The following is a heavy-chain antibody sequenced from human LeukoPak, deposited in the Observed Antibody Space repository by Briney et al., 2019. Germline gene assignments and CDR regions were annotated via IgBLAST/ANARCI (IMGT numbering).Heavy chain of an antibody. CDR1: GGSISSYY. V-gene: IGHV4-59*01. CDR3: ARGVYIAAAQYAY. J-gene: IGHJ4*02. CDR2: IYYSRTT. D-gene: IGHD6-13*01. Sequence: PSETLSLTCTVSGGSISSYYWSWIRQPPGKGLEWIGYIYYSRTTNYNPSLKSRVTISVDTSKNQFSLKLSSVTAADTAVYYCARGVYIAAAQYAYWGQGTPVTVSS.